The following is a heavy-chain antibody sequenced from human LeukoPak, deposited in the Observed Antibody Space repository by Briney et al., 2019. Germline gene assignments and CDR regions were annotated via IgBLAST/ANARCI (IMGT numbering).Heavy chain of an antibody. Sequence: SETLSLTCTVSGGSISSYYWSWIRQPPGKGLEWIGYIYHTGSTLNNPSLRSRLTISIDTSKNQFSLKLSSVTAAGTAVYYCAKVGWFGDWYFDLWGRGTPVTVSS. CDR2: IYHTGST. D-gene: IGHD3-10*01. J-gene: IGHJ2*01. CDR3: AKVGWFGDWYFDL. CDR1: GGSISSYY. V-gene: IGHV4-59*12.